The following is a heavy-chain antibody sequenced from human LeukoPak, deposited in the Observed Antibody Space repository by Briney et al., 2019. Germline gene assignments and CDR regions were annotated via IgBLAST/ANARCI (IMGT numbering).Heavy chain of an antibody. CDR1: GYTFTNYY. J-gene: IGHJ5*02. D-gene: IGHD4-17*01. Sequence: ASVKVSCKASGYTFTNYYMHWVRQAPGQGLEWMGIINPSGGSTSYAQKFQGRVTMTRDTSTNTLYMELSSLRSEDTAVYYCAGRHDSGPSWGQGTLVTVSS. CDR2: INPSGGST. V-gene: IGHV1-46*01. CDR3: AGRHDSGPS.